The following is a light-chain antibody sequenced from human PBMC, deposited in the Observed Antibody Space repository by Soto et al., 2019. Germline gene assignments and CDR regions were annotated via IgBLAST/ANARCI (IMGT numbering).Light chain of an antibody. J-gene: IGKJ1*01. Sequence: CWQDQPGKAPKLLIYHASNLAGGVPARFSGRGSGTDFTLTISSVQPEDFAPYYCQQHNSYPWTFGQGTKVDIK. CDR3: QQHNSYPWT. CDR2: HAS. V-gene: IGKV1-5*01.